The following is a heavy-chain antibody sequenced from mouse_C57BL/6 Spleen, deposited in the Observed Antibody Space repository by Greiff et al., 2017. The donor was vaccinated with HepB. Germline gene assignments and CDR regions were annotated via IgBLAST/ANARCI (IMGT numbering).Heavy chain of an antibody. CDR2: INPSNGGT. CDR1: GYTFTSYW. V-gene: IGHV1-53*01. CDR3: ARSGGQLRLPAWFAY. Sequence: QVQLQQPGPELVKPGASVKLSCKASGYTFTSYWMHWVKQRPGQGLEWIGNINPSNGGTNYNEKFKSKATLTVDKSSSTAYMQLSSLTSEDSAVYYCARSGGQLRLPAWFAYWGQGTLVTVSA. J-gene: IGHJ3*01. D-gene: IGHD3-2*02.